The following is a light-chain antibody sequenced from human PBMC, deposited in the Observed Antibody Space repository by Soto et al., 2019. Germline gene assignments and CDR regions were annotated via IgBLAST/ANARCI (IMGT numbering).Light chain of an antibody. J-gene: IGKJ5*01. V-gene: IGKV1-5*03. Sequence: DIQMTQSPSTLSASVGDRVTITCRASQSISNWLAWYQQKPGKAPKLLIYKASNLESGVPSRFNGSGSGTDFTLTISRLEPEDFAVYYCQQYGNSPITFGQGTRLEIK. CDR1: QSISNW. CDR2: KAS. CDR3: QQYGNSPIT.